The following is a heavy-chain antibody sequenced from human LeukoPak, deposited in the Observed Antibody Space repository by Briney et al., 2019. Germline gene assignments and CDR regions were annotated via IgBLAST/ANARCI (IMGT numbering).Heavy chain of an antibody. V-gene: IGHV1-24*01. CDR3: ARDYYDSSGVLLAFDI. J-gene: IGHJ3*02. CDR2: FDPEDGET. Sequence: ASVKVSCKVSGYTLTELSMHWVRQAPGKGLEWTGGFDPEDGETIYAQKFQGRVTMTEDTSTDTAYMELSSLRSEDTAVYYCARDYYDSSGVLLAFDIWGQGTMVTVSS. CDR1: GYTLTELS. D-gene: IGHD3-22*01.